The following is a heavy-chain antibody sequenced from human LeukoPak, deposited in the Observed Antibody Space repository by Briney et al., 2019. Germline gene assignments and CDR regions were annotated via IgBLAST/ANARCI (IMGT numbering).Heavy chain of an antibody. D-gene: IGHD3-9*01. J-gene: IGHJ4*02. CDR3: AKAADPYDILTGYYWGPFDY. Sequence: PGGSLRLSCAASGFTFSSYDMSWVRQAPGKGLEWVSAISGSGGSTYYADSVKGRFTISRDNSKNTLYLQMNSLRAEDTAVYYCAKAADPYDILTGYYWGPFDYWGQGTLVTVSS. V-gene: IGHV3-23*01. CDR1: GFTFSSYD. CDR2: ISGSGGST.